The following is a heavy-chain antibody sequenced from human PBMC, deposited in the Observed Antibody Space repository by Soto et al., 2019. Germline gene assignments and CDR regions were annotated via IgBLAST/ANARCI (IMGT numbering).Heavy chain of an antibody. V-gene: IGHV3-30-3*01. J-gene: IGHJ6*02. CDR1: GFTFSSYA. CDR2: ISYDGSNK. Sequence: QVQLVESGGGVVQPGRSLRLSCAASGFTFSSYAMHWVRQAPGKGLEWVAVISYDGSNKYYADSVKGRFTISRDNSXXTXYXXMNSLRAEDTAVYYCARDPLSVPAGGSYYYYGMDVWGQGTTVTVSS. D-gene: IGHD2-2*01. CDR3: ARDPLSVPAGGSYYYYGMDV.